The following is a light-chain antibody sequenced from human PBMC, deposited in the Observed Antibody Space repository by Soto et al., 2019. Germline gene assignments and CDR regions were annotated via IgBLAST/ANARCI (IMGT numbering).Light chain of an antibody. V-gene: IGKV3-20*01. J-gene: IGKJ1*01. Sequence: EIVLTQSPGTLSLSPGDRATLSCRASQSVSSSYLAWYQQKPGQAPRLLIYGTSSRATAIPDRFSGSGSGTDFTLTISRLEPEDFAVYYCQQYGSSPWTFGQGTKVDIK. CDR1: QSVSSSY. CDR3: QQYGSSPWT. CDR2: GTS.